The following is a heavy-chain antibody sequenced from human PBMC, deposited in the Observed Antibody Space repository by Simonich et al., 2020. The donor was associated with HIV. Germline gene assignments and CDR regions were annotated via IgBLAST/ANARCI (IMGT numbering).Heavy chain of an antibody. Sequence: QVHLQQGGAGLLKPSETLSLTCAVYGGSFSGYYWTWIPLPPGKGLEWVGEINHSGNTDYNPSLKSRVTISVDTSKNQFSLNLSSVTAADTAVYYCARRGGFHFDYWGQGTLVTVSS. V-gene: IGHV4-34*01. D-gene: IGHD3-10*01. CDR2: INHSGNT. J-gene: IGHJ4*02. CDR1: GGSFSGYY. CDR3: ARRGGFHFDY.